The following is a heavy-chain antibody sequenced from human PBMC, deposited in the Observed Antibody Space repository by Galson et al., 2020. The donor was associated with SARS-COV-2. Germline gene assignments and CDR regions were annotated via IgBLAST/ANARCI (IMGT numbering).Heavy chain of an antibody. CDR2: ISGSGGST. CDR3: AKGIGFGVLLASYSYCGMDV. V-gene: IGHV3-23*01. CDR1: GFTFSSYA. D-gene: IGHD3-10*01. J-gene: IGHJ6*02. Sequence: GGSLRLSCAASGFTFSSYAMSWVRQAPGKGLEWVSAISGSGGSTYYADSVKGRFTISRDNSKNTLYLQMNSLRAEDTAVYYCAKGIGFGVLLASYSYCGMDVWGQGTTVTVSS.